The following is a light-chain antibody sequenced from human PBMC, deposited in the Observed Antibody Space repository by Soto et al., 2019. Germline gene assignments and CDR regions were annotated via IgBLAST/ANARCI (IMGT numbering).Light chain of an antibody. J-gene: IGKJ2*01. CDR1: QSVLYSSNNKNY. CDR3: QQYESTPPT. Sequence: DIVMTQSPDSLAVSLGERATINCKSSQSVLYSSNNKNYLAWYQQRPGQPPKLLIYWASTRESGVPDRFSGSGSGTDFTLTITSLQAEDVAVYYCQQYESTPPTFRQAPKLEIK. CDR2: WAS. V-gene: IGKV4-1*01.